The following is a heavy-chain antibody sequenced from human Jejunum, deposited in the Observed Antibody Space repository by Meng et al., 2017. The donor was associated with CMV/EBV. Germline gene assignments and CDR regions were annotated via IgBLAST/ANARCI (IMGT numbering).Heavy chain of an antibody. Sequence: VSGGSIISGDRYWTWIRQSPGKGLEWIGNVYYSGTTSYNRSLKSRVTISVDTSKNQFSLKLASVIAADTAVYYCVLMIPAHTNYFDPWGQGTLVTVSS. CDR1: GGSIISGDRY. J-gene: IGHJ5*02. CDR2: VYYSGTT. D-gene: IGHD2-2*01. CDR3: VLMIPAHTNYFDP. V-gene: IGHV4-30-4*01.